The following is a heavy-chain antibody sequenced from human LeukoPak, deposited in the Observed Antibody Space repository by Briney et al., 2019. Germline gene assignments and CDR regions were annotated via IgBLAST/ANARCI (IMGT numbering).Heavy chain of an antibody. CDR3: AKDAFRTPSGSGDY. J-gene: IGHJ4*02. V-gene: IGHV3-9*01. CDR1: GFTFDDYA. Sequence: GGSLRLSCTASGFTFDDYAMHWVRHAPGKGLEWVSGISWNSGSIGYADSVKGRFTISRDNAKNSLYLQMNSLRAEGTALYYCAKDAFRTPSGSGDYWGQGTLVTVSS. CDR2: ISWNSGSI. D-gene: IGHD1-26*01.